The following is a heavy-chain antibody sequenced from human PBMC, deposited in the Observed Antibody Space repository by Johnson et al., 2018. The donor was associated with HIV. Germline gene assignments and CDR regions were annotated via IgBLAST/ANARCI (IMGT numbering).Heavy chain of an antibody. Sequence: QVQLVESGGGVARPGGSLRLSCVASGFTFRTNGMHWVRQAPGKGLEWISFIQYDGGDKSYADSVEGRFTISRDNSKNTLYLQLNSLRPEDTGLYYCAKEGGSWSYSLDVWGQGTMVSVSS. D-gene: IGHD3-16*01. J-gene: IGHJ3*01. CDR2: IQYDGGDK. V-gene: IGHV3-30*02. CDR1: GFTFRTNG. CDR3: AKEGGSWSYSLDV.